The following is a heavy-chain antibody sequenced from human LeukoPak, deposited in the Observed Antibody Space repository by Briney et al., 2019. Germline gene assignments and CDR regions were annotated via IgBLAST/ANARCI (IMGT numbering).Heavy chain of an antibody. CDR2: IIPILGIA. Sequence: ASVKVSCKASGGTFSSYTISWVRQAPGQGLEWMGRIIPILGIANYAQKFQGRVTITADKSTSTAYMELSSLGSEDTAVYYCARERYCSSASCYSAPGYINYWGQGTLVTVSS. CDR1: GGTFSSYT. D-gene: IGHD2-2*01. CDR3: ARERYCSSASCYSAPGYINY. J-gene: IGHJ4*02. V-gene: IGHV1-69*04.